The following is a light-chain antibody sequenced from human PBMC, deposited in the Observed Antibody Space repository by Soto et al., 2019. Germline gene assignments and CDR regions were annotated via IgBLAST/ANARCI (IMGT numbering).Light chain of an antibody. CDR3: SSYTSSSTLVV. CDR2: EVS. J-gene: IGLJ2*01. Sequence: QYVLTQPASVSGSPGQSITISCTRTSSDVGGYNYVSWYQQHPGKAPKLMIYEVSNRPSGVSNRFSGSKSGNTASLTISGLQAEDEADYYCSSYTSSSTLVVFGGGTKLTVL. CDR1: SSDVGGYNY. V-gene: IGLV2-14*01.